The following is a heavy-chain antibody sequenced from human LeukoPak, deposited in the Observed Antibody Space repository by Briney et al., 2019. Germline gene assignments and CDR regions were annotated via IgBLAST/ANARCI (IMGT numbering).Heavy chain of an antibody. D-gene: IGHD2-21*01. CDR2: ISGSGGST. J-gene: IGHJ3*02. CDR3: AKVAYCGGDCYSGAFDI. V-gene: IGHV3-23*01. Sequence: GRSLRLSCAASGFTFSSYAMSWVRQAPGKGLEWVSAISGSGGSTYYADSVKGRFTISRDNSKNTLYLQMNSLRAEDTAVYYCAKVAYCGGDCYSGAFDIWGQGTMVTVSS. CDR1: GFTFSSYA.